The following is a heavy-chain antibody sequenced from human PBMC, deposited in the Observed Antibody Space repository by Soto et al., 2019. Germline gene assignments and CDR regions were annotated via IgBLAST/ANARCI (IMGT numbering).Heavy chain of an antibody. CDR1: GYTFTSYG. V-gene: IGHV1-18*01. J-gene: IGHJ6*03. CDR3: ATSILVPAARYYYYMDV. D-gene: IGHD2-2*01. CDR2: ISAYNGNT. Sequence: ASVKVSCKASGYTFTSYGISWVRQAPGQGLEWMGWISAYNGNTNYAQKLQGRVTMTTDTSTGTAYMELRSLRSDDTAVYYCATSILVPAARYYYYMDVWGKGTTVTV.